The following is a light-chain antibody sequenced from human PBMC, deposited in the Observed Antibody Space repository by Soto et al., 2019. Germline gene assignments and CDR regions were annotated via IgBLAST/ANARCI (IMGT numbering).Light chain of an antibody. J-gene: IGKJ2*01. CDR3: QQYGSSLYT. CDR2: DAS. V-gene: IGKV3-20*01. CDR1: QSVSSY. Sequence: EIVLTQSPATLSLSPGERATLSCRASQSVSSYLAWYQQKPGQAPRLLIYDASKRATGIPARFSGSGSGTDFTLTISRLEPEDFAVYYCQQYGSSLYTFGQGTKLEIK.